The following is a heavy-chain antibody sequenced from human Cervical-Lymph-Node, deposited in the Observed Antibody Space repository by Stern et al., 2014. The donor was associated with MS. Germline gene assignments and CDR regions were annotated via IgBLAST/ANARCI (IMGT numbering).Heavy chain of an antibody. CDR1: GYTFTSYG. J-gene: IGHJ4*02. CDR3: ARAAGILDF. V-gene: IGHV1-18*01. CDR2: ISAYNGNT. Sequence: VQLEESGNEVKKPGASVKVSCEASGYTFTSYGISWVRQAPGQGLEWMGWISAYNGNTNYEQKFQDRVTITTDTSTSTVYMELRNLRSDDAALYYCARAAGILDFWGQGTLVTVSS. D-gene: IGHD1-1*01.